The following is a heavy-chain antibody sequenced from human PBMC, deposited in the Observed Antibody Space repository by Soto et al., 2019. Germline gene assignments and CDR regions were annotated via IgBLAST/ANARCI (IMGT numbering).Heavy chain of an antibody. V-gene: IGHV1-2*02. CDR1: GYTFTGYY. CDR3: ARDTAVADYYFDY. D-gene: IGHD6-19*01. Sequence: ASVKVSCKASGYTFTGYYIHWVRQAPGQGLEWMGWINPNSGGTNYGQEFQGRVTMTRDTSISTAYMELSRLRSDDTAVYYCARDTAVADYYFDYWGQGXPVTVSS. CDR2: INPNSGGT. J-gene: IGHJ4*02.